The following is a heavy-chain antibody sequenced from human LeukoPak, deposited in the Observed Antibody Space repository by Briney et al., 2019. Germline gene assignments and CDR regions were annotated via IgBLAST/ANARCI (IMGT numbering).Heavy chain of an antibody. J-gene: IGHJ6*02. CDR1: DGSFSGYY. CDR2: INHSGST. Sequence: PSETLSLTCAVYDGSFSGYYWSWIRQPPGKGLEWIGEINHSGSTNYNPSLKSRVTISVDTSKNQFSLKLSSVTAADTAVYYCAGYYDILTGYYTDDGMDVWGQGTTVTVSS. CDR3: AGYYDILTGYYTDDGMDV. V-gene: IGHV4-34*01. D-gene: IGHD3-9*01.